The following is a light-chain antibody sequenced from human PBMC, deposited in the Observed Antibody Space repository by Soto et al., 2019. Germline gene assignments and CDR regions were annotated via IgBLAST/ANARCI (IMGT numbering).Light chain of an antibody. V-gene: IGKV3-11*01. CDR1: QSISSS. CDR3: QQRFSWPRT. J-gene: IGKJ1*01. CDR2: DAS. Sequence: EIVLTQSPATLSLSPGERGTLSCRASQSISSSLAWYQQKPGQAPRLLIYDASNRATGIPARFSGSGSGTDFTLTISSLEPEDFAVYYCQQRFSWPRTFGQGTKVEFK.